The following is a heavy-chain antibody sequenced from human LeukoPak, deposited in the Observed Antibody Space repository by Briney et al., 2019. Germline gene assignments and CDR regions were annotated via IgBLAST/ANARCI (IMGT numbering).Heavy chain of an antibody. V-gene: IGHV3-23*01. J-gene: IGHJ3*02. CDR1: GFTFSSYA. D-gene: IGHD3-22*01. CDR2: ISGSGGST. Sequence: GGSLRLSCAASGFTFSSYAMSWVRQAREKGLEWVSAISGSGGSTYYADSVKGRFTISRDNSKNTLYLQMNSLRAEDTAVYYCAKGQVGVEAETYYYELLDAFDIWGQGTMVTVSS. CDR3: AKGQVGVEAETYYYELLDAFDI.